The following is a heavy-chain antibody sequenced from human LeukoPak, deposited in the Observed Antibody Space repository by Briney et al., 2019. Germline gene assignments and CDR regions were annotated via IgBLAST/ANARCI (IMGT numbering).Heavy chain of an antibody. CDR2: INHSGST. J-gene: IGHJ3*02. CDR3: ARGDRARQITMVRGALYGAFDI. Sequence: SETLSLTCAVYGGSFSGYYWSWIRQPPGKGLEWIGEINHSGSTNYNPSLKSRVTISVDTSKNQFSLKLSSVTAADTAVYYCARGDRARQITMVRGALYGAFDIWGQGTMVTVPS. D-gene: IGHD3-10*01. CDR1: GGSFSGYY. V-gene: IGHV4-34*01.